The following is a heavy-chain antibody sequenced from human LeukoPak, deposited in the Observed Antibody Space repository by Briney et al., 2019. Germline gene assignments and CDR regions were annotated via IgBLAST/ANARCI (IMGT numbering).Heavy chain of an antibody. CDR3: AKEGKTRNWNYFQAKPVY. CDR2: ISGSGGST. V-gene: IGHV3-23*01. D-gene: IGHD1-7*01. J-gene: IGHJ4*02. CDR1: GFTFSSYA. Sequence: GGSLRLSCAASGFTFSSYAMSWVRQAPGKGLEWVSAISGSGGSTYYADSVKGRFTVSRDNSKNMLYLQLNSLKAEDTAIYYCAKEGKTRNWNYFQAKPVYWGQGTLVIVSS.